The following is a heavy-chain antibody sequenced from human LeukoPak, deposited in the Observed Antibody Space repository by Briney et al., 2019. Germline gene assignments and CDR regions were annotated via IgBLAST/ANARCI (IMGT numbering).Heavy chain of an antibody. V-gene: IGHV1-46*01. CDR3: ARAGDYYDSSAYLDY. CDR2: IKPSGGDT. Sequence: ASVKVSCKTSGYSFTNYNLHWVRQAPGQRLEWMGIIKPSGGDTNYAQKFQGRVFMTRDTSTSTVYLELSSLKAEDTAVYYCARAGDYYDSSAYLDYWGQGTLVTVSS. J-gene: IGHJ4*02. D-gene: IGHD3-22*01. CDR1: GYSFTNYN.